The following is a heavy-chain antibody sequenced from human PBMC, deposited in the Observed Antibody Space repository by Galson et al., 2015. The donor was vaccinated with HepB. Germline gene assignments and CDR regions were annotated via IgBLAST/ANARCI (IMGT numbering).Heavy chain of an antibody. D-gene: IGHD5-18*01. V-gene: IGHV3-73*01. CDR1: GFKFGGSA. CDR3: ARLGDFSGYTSA. Sequence: SLRLSCAASGFKFGGSAIHWVRQASGKGPEWVGRIRSKANNYATSYVPELEGRFTISRDDSKNMAYLHMRSLEADDTAVYYCARLGDFSGYTSAWGQGTQVTVAS. CDR2: IRSKANNYAT. J-gene: IGHJ4*02.